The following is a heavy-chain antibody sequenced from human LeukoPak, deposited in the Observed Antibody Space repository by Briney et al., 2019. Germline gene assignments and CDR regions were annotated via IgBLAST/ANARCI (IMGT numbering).Heavy chain of an antibody. CDR3: ATRYWSSSGSSWFDP. D-gene: IGHD2-2*01. V-gene: IGHV4-31*03. J-gene: IGHJ5*02. Sequence: SQTLSLTCTVSGGSISSGGYYGSWIRQHPGKGLEWVGYIYYSGSTYYKPSLKSRVTISIDTSNNQFSLKLSSVTAGDTAVYYCATRYWSSSGSSWFDPWGQGTLVTVSS. CDR1: GGSISSGGYY. CDR2: IYYSGST.